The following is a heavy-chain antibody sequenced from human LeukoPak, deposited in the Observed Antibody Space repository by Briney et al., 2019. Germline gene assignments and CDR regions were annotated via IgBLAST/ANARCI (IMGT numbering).Heavy chain of an antibody. Sequence: GGSLRLSCAASGFTFSSYGMSWVRQAPGKGLEWVSAISGSGGSTYYADSVKGRFTISRDNSKNTLYLQMNSLRAEDTAVYYCAKENYDYVWGSYRYDSEFDYWGQGTLVTVSS. CDR3: AKENYDYVWGSYRYDSEFDY. CDR1: GFTFSSYG. V-gene: IGHV3-23*01. D-gene: IGHD3-16*02. J-gene: IGHJ4*02. CDR2: ISGSGGST.